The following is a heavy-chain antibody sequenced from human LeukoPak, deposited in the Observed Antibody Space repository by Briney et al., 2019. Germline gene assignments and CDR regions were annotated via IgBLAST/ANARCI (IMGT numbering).Heavy chain of an antibody. CDR3: ARKQWLVHYYFDY. CDR1: GGSISSSSYY. D-gene: IGHD6-19*01. J-gene: IGHJ4*02. V-gene: IGHV4-39*01. Sequence: SETLSLTCTVSGGSISSSSYYWGWIRQPPGKGLEWIVSIYYSGSTYYNPSLKSRVTISVDTSKNQFSLKLSSVTAADTAVYYCARKQWLVHYYFDYWGQGTLVTVSS. CDR2: IYYSGST.